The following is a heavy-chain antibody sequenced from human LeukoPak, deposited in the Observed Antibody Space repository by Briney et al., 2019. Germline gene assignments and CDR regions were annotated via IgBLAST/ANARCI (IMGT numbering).Heavy chain of an antibody. J-gene: IGHJ4*02. CDR2: ISWNSGSI. CDR3: AKGLSSGWYSAGDY. CDR1: GFTFDDYA. D-gene: IGHD6-19*01. Sequence: GGSLRLSCAASGFTFDDYAMHWVRQAPGKGLEWVSGISWNSGSIGYADSVKGRFTISRENAKNSLYLQMNSLRAEDMALYYCAKGLSSGWYSAGDYWGQGTLVTVSS. V-gene: IGHV3-9*03.